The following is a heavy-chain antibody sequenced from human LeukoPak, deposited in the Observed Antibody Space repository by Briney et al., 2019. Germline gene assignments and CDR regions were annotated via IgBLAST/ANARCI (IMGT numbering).Heavy chain of an antibody. CDR1: GYTFTGYY. CDR2: INPSSGGT. J-gene: IGHJ5*02. D-gene: IGHD3-16*02. Sequence: ASVEVSCKASGYTFTGYYMHWVRQAPGQGLEWMGWINPSSGGTNYAQKFQGRVTMTRDTSISTAYMELSRLRSDDTAVYYCARDSYTYRYEPKGFDPWGQGTLVTVSS. V-gene: IGHV1-2*02. CDR3: ARDSYTYRYEPKGFDP.